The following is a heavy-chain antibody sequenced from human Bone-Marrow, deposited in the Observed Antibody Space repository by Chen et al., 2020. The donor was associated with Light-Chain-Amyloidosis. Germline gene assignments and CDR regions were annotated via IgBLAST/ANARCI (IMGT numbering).Heavy chain of an antibody. Sequence: EVQLVESGGGLVQPGGSLRLSCAASGFTFGTYSLTWVRQAPGKGLEWLSYISSNGNAIFYAASVRGRFTISRDNANSSLYLQMRNLRVEDTAVYYCARDPSDYYYGSGSYYFDYWGQGTLVTVSS. CDR1: GFTFGTYS. CDR2: ISSNGNAI. CDR3: ARDPSDYYYGSGSYYFDY. D-gene: IGHD3-10*01. V-gene: IGHV3-48*01. J-gene: IGHJ4*02.